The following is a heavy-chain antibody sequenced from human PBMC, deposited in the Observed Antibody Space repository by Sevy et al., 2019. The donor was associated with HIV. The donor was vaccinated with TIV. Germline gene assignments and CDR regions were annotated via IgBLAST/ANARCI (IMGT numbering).Heavy chain of an antibody. CDR3: ARVSMIVVVITDDWGYYFDY. CDR1: GGSISSSGYY. Sequence: SETLSLTCTVSGGSISSSGYYWGWIRQPPGKGLEWIGSINYGGSTYYNPSFKRRITISGDTAKNHFSLKVSSVTAADTAVYYCARVSMIVVVITDDWGYYFDYWGQGTLVTVSS. V-gene: IGHV4-39*02. D-gene: IGHD3-22*01. J-gene: IGHJ4*02. CDR2: INYGGST.